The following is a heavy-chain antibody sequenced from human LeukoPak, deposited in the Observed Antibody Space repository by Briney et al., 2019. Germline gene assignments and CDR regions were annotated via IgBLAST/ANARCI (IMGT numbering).Heavy chain of an antibody. CDR1: GFTFSSYG. J-gene: IGHJ4*02. D-gene: IGHD6-6*01. CDR3: VSQLVHGFDY. V-gene: IGHV3-30*03. Sequence: GRSLRLSCAASGFTFSSYGMHWVRQAPGKGLEWVALISYEGSNKYYADSVKGRFTISRDNSKNTLYLQMNSLRAEDTAVYSSVSQLVHGFDYWGQGTLVTVSS. CDR2: ISYEGSNK.